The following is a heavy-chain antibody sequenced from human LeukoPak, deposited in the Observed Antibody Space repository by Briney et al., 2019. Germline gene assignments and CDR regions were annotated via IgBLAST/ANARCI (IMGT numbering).Heavy chain of an antibody. CDR2: ISYDGSNK. J-gene: IGHJ4*02. CDR3: AKDIVGATDFDY. D-gene: IGHD1-26*01. Sequence: GRSLRLSCAASGFTFSSYGMLWVRQAPGKGLEWVAVISYDGSNKYYADSVKGRFTISRDNSKNTLYLQMNSLRAEDTAVYYCAKDIVGATDFDYWGQGTLVTVSS. V-gene: IGHV3-30*18. CDR1: GFTFSSYG.